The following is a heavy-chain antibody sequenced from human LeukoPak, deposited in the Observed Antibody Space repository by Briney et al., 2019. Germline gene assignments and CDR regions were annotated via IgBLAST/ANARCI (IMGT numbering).Heavy chain of an antibody. V-gene: IGHV3-11*06. CDR3: ARGGYCTNRPGTPEGLCSNDAFDI. D-gene: IGHD2-8*01. CDR2: ISSSSSYI. CDR1: GGSISSGNYY. J-gene: IGHJ3*02. Sequence: LSLTCTVSGGSISSGNYYWSWIRQPPGKGLEWVSSISSSSSYIYYADSVKGRFTISRDNAKNSLYLQMNSLRAEDTAVYYCARGGYCTNRPGTPEGLCSNDAFDIWGQGTMVTVSS.